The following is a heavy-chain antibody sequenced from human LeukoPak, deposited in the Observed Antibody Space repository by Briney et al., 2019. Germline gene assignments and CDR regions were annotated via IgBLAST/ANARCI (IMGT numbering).Heavy chain of an antibody. V-gene: IGHV3-30*03. J-gene: IGHJ6*02. Sequence: GRFLRLSCAASGFTFSSYGMHWVRQAPGKGLEWVAVISYDGSNKYYADSVKGRFTISRDNSKNTLYLQMNSLRAEDTAVYYCATGDSSGFYYYYYGMDVWGQGTTVTVSS. D-gene: IGHD6-19*01. CDR2: ISYDGSNK. CDR3: ATGDSSGFYYYYYGMDV. CDR1: GFTFSSYG.